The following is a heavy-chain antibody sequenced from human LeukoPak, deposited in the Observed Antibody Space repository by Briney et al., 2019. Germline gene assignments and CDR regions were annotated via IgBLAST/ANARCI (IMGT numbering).Heavy chain of an antibody. J-gene: IGHJ4*02. D-gene: IGHD3-3*01. V-gene: IGHV4-61*02. CDR3: ARAPGGDFWSRSLRYFDY. Sequence: SETLSLTCTVSGGSISSGSYYWSWIRQPAGKGLEWIGSIYTSGSTNYNPSLKSRVTISVDTSKNQFSLKLSSVTAADTAVYYCARAPGGDFWSRSLRYFDYWGQGTLVTISS. CDR1: GGSISSGSYY. CDR2: IYTSGST.